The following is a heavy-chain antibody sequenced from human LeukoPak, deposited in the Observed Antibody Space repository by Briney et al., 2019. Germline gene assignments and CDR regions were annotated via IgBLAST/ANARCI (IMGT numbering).Heavy chain of an antibody. D-gene: IGHD5-18*01. CDR3: ARGGLRGYSYGYRYVSGWFDP. CDR2: INHSGST. CDR1: GGSFSGYY. V-gene: IGHV4-34*01. J-gene: IGHJ5*02. Sequence: SETLSLTCAVYGGSFSGYYWSWIRQPPGKGLEWIGEINHSGSTNYNPSLKSRVTISVDTSKNQFSLKLSSVTAADTAVYYCARGGLRGYSYGYRYVSGWFDPWGQGTLVTVSS.